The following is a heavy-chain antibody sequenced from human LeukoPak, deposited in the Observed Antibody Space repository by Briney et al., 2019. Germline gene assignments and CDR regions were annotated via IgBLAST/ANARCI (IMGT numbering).Heavy chain of an antibody. CDR3: VKDEAYAFDI. CDR2: VSRKTNAR. J-gene: IGHJ3*02. Sequence: PGGSLRLSCTASGFTLFSNDMNWVRQPPGKGLEWLAHVSRKTNARYFADSVKGRFTISSDNAKNSLYLKMNSLRAEDTAIYYGVKDEAYAFDIWGQGTMVSVSS. CDR1: GFTLFSND. V-gene: IGHV3-48*01.